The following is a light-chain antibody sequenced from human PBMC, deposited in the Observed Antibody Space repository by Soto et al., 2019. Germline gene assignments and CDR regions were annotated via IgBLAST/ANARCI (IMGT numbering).Light chain of an antibody. V-gene: IGLV2-23*01. CDR3: YSYAGNNLYV. CDR1: SSDVGSYEL. CDR2: EGT. Sequence: QSALTQPVSVSGSPGQSITISCTGSSSDVGSYELVSWYQHHPGKVPKLMIYEGTKRPSGVSERFSGSKSGNTASLTISGLQADDEANYYCYSYAGNNLYVFGSGTKLTVL. J-gene: IGLJ1*01.